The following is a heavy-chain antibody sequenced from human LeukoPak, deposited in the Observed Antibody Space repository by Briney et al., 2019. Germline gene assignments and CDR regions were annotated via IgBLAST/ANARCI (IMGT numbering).Heavy chain of an antibody. CDR2: INPNSGGT. CDR3: ARAPGDSSGYIH. Sequence: ASVKVSCKASGYTFTGYYMHWVRQAPGQGLEWMGRINPNSGGTNYAQRFQGRVTMTRDTSISTAYMELSRLRSDDTAVYYCARAPGDSSGYIHWGQGTLVTVSS. D-gene: IGHD3-22*01. J-gene: IGHJ4*02. V-gene: IGHV1-2*06. CDR1: GYTFTGYY.